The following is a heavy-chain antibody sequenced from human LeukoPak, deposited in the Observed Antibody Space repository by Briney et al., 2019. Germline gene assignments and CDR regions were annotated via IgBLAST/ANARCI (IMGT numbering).Heavy chain of an antibody. CDR3: ARDSGYKYHPDF. J-gene: IGHJ4*02. V-gene: IGHV1-2*02. CDR2: INPNNGDT. D-gene: IGHD5-18*01. CDR1: GYTFTGHY. Sequence: ASVKVSCKTSGYTFTGHYLHWVRQAPGQGLEWMGWINPNNGDTYCAQKFRGRVTITRDTSISAAYMELSRLRTDDTAVYYCARDSGYKYHPDFWGQGTLVSVSS.